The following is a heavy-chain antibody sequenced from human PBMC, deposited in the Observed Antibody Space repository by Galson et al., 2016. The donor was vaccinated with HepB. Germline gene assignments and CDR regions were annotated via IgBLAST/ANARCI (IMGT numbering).Heavy chain of an antibody. CDR1: GGSFSNND. J-gene: IGHJ6*02. D-gene: IGHD3-10*01. CDR3: ARLRESPKYYGMDV. Sequence: SVKVSCKASGGSFSNNDLTWVRQAPGQGLEWMGGIIPIFGTANYARKFRGRVTITADDSTSTAYMELSNLRSEDTAVYYCARLRESPKYYGMDVWGQGTTVTVSS. V-gene: IGHV1-69*13. CDR2: IIPIFGTA.